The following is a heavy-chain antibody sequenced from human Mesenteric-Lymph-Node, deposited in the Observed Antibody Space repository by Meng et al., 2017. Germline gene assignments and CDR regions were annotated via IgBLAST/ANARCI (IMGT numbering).Heavy chain of an antibody. V-gene: IGHV4-4*02. CDR3: GRDQGRQLINH. CDR1: CAFIRSDIW. J-gene: IGHJ4*02. D-gene: IGHD1-1*01. Sequence: VQLQSPRPCSVKPSRTLPLYCTVTCAFIRSDIWWSWVRQPPGKGLEWIGDVHHRGDTNYNPSLKSRVVISVDRSKNQFSLNLSSVTAADTAVYYCGRDQGRQLINHWGQGTLVTVSS. CDR2: VHHRGDT.